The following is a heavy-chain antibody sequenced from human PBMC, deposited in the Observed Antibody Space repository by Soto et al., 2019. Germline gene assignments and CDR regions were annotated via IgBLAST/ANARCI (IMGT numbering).Heavy chain of an antibody. CDR2: ISYDETNK. V-gene: IGHV3-30-3*01. J-gene: IGHJ6*02. Sequence: QVQLVESGGGVVQPGRSLRLSCAASGFTFSSYAMHWVRQAPGKGLEWVAVISYDETNKYYADSVKGRFTISRDNSKNTPDPEKNSLRAEDTAVFYCARDLHGGGAGGAARFFYFGMDVWGQGTTVTVSS. CDR1: GFTFSSYA. D-gene: IGHD6-13*01. CDR3: ARDLHGGGAGGAARFFYFGMDV.